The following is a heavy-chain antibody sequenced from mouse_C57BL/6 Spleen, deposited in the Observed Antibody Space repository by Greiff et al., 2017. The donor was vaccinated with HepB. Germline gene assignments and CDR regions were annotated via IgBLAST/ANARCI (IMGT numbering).Heavy chain of an antibody. Sequence: QVQLQQSGAELVKPGASVKISCKASGYAFSSYWMNWVKQRPGKGLEWIGQIYPGDGDTNYNGKFKGKATLAADKSSSTAYMQLSSLTSEDSAVYFCARFITTVVFDYWGQGTTLTVSS. CDR1: GYAFSSYW. D-gene: IGHD1-1*01. CDR3: ARFITTVVFDY. J-gene: IGHJ2*01. V-gene: IGHV1-80*01. CDR2: IYPGDGDT.